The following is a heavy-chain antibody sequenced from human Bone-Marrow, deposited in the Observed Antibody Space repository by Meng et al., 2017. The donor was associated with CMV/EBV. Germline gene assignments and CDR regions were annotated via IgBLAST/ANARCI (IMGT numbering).Heavy chain of an antibody. CDR3: ARHYDFCSFDY. CDR1: GGSISSSSYY. J-gene: IGHJ4*02. D-gene: IGHD3-3*01. Sequence: GSLRLSCNVSGGSISSSSYYWGGIRQPPGKGLEWIGSIYYSGSTYYNPSLKSRVTISVDTSKNQFSLKLSSVTAAHTAVYYCARHYDFCSFDYWGQGTLVTVSS. V-gene: IGHV4-39*01. CDR2: IYYSGST.